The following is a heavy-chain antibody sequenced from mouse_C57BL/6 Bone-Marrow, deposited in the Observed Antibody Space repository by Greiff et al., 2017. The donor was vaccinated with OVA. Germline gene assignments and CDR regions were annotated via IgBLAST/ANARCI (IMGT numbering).Heavy chain of an antibody. Sequence: QVQLQQPGAELVRPGSSVKLSCKASGYTFTSYWMDWVKQRPGQGLEWIGNIYPSDSETHYNQKFKEKATLTVDKSSSTAYMQLSSLTSEDSAVYYCARRWLLFFDDWGQGTTLTVSS. J-gene: IGHJ2*01. CDR1: GYTFTSYW. CDR3: ARRWLLFFDD. V-gene: IGHV1-61*01. D-gene: IGHD2-3*01. CDR2: IYPSDSET.